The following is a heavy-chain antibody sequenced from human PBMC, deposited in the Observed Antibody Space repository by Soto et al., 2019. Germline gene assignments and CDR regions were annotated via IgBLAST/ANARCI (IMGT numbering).Heavy chain of an antibody. CDR1: GFTFSTYG. D-gene: IGHD5-12*01. J-gene: IGHJ4*02. Sequence: QVQLVESGGGVVQPGRSLRLSRAASGFTFSTYGMHWVRQAPGKGLEWVAVISYDGSNKYYADSVKGRFTISRDNSKNTLYLQMNSLRAEDTAVYYCAKGSTRWLQSLLDYWGQGTLVTVSS. CDR2: ISYDGSNK. CDR3: AKGSTRWLQSLLDY. V-gene: IGHV3-30*18.